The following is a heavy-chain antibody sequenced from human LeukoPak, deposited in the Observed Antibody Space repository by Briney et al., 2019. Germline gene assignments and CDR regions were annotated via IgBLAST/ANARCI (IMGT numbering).Heavy chain of an antibody. J-gene: IGHJ6*02. D-gene: IGHD3-3*01. V-gene: IGHV4-34*01. Sequence: PSETLSLTCAVYGGSFSGYYWSWIRQPPGKGLDWIGEINHSGSTNYNPSLKSRVTISVDTSKNQFSLKLSSVTAADTAVYYCARGSYDFWSGYYRYYYYGMDVWGQGTTVTVSS. CDR3: ARGSYDFWSGYYRYYYYGMDV. CDR1: GGSFSGYY. CDR2: INHSGST.